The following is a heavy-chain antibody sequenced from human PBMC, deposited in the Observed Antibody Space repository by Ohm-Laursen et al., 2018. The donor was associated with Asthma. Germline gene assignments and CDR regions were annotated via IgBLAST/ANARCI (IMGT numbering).Heavy chain of an antibody. D-gene: IGHD3-10*01. Sequence: SLRLSCSASGFTFSSYGMHWVRQAPGKGLEWVAVISYDGSNKYYADSVKGRFTISRDNSKNTLYLQMNSLRAEDTAVYYCARTNYYGSGSLGDWVYYGMDVWGQGTTVTVSS. J-gene: IGHJ6*02. V-gene: IGHV3-30*03. CDR3: ARTNYYGSGSLGDWVYYGMDV. CDR2: ISYDGSNK. CDR1: GFTFSSYG.